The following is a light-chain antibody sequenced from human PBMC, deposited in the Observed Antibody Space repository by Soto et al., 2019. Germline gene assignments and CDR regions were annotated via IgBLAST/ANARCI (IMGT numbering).Light chain of an antibody. CDR1: TSDIGDYNY. CDR3: TSWGI. Sequence: QSALAQPASVTGSPGQSITISCTGTTSDIGDYNYVSWYQHLPDKVPKLIISLVSNRPSGVSNRFSGSKSGNTASLTISGLQAEEEGDYYCTSWGIFGQGTKVTVL. V-gene: IGLV2-14*01. J-gene: IGLJ1*01. CDR2: LVS.